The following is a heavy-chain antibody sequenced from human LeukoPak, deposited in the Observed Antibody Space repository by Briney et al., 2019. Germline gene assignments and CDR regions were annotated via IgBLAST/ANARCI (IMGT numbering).Heavy chain of an antibody. V-gene: IGHV1-8*01. CDR1: GYTFTSYD. D-gene: IGHD2/OR15-2a*01. Sequence: GASVTVSFKSSGYTFTSYDINWVRQATGQGLEWMGWMNPNSGNTGYAQKFQGRVTMTRNTSISTAYMELSSLRSEDTAVYYCARAASQTIANAFDIWGQGTMVTVSS. CDR3: ARAASQTIANAFDI. J-gene: IGHJ3*02. CDR2: MNPNSGNT.